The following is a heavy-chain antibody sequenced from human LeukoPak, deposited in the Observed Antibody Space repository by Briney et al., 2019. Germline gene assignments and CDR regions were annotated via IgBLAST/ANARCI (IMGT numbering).Heavy chain of an antibody. CDR1: GGSFSGYY. D-gene: IGHD3-22*01. Sequence: PSETLSLTCAVYGGSFSGYYWSWIRQPPGKGLEWIGEINHSGSTNYNPSLKSRVTISVDTSKNQFSLKLSSVTAADTAVYYCAREITYYYDSSGYPALFDYWGQGTLVTVSS. CDR3: AREITYYYDSSGYPALFDY. CDR2: INHSGST. V-gene: IGHV4-34*01. J-gene: IGHJ4*02.